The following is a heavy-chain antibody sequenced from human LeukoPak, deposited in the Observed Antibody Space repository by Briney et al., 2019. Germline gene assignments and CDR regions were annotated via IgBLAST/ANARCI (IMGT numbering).Heavy chain of an antibody. CDR2: INHSGST. V-gene: IGHV4-34*01. D-gene: IGHD3-10*01. J-gene: IGHJ5*02. Sequence: SETLSLTGAVYGGSFSGYYWSWIRQPPGKGLEWIGEINHSGSTNYNPSLKSRVTISVDTSKNQFSLKLSSVTAADTAVYYCARGYPILLWFGEPRGNWFDPWGQGTLVTVSS. CDR3: ARGYPILLWFGEPRGNWFDP. CDR1: GGSFSGYY.